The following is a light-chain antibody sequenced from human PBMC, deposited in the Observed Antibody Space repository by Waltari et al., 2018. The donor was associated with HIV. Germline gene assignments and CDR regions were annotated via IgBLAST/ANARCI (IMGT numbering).Light chain of an antibody. Sequence: DIQMTQSPSFLSAFVGDSVTITCRASQTISRKLNWYQQRPGKAPNLLISVASRLQSGVSSRFSGSGSGTDFTLTISSLQPEDFATYYCQQTYSTPYTFGQGTKLEI. CDR2: VAS. CDR1: QTISRK. J-gene: IGKJ2*01. CDR3: QQTYSTPYT. V-gene: IGKV1-39*01.